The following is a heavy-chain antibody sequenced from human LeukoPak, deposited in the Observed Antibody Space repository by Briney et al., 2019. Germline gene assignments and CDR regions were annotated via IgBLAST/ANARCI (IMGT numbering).Heavy chain of an antibody. J-gene: IGHJ5*02. CDR3: ARRRYSSGWYLLSDWFDP. V-gene: IGHV5-51*01. D-gene: IGHD6-19*01. CDR2: IYPGDSDT. CDR1: GYSFTSYW. Sequence: LGESLKISCKGSGYSFTSYWIGWVRQMPGKGLEWVGIIYPGDSDTRYSPSFQGQVTISADKSISTAYLQWSSLKASDTAMYYCARRRYSSGWYLLSDWFDPWGQGTLVTVSS.